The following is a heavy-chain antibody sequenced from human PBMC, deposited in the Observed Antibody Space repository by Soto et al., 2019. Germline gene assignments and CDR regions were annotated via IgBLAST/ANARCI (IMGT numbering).Heavy chain of an antibody. V-gene: IGHV3-11*05. CDR2: ISDTSSYT. D-gene: IGHD3-16*01. Sequence: QVQLVESGGGLVKPGGSLRLSCTASGFIFSDYYMTWIRQAPGKGLEWVSHISDTSSYTNYAVSVKGRFTVSRDNANNSLYLQMSSLRADDTAVYYCARGRLDSSYYWVLDLWGRGSLVTVSS. CDR3: ARGRLDSSYYWVLDL. CDR1: GFIFSDYY. J-gene: IGHJ2*01.